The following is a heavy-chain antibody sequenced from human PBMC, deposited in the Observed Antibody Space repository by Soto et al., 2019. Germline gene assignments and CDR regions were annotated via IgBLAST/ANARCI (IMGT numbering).Heavy chain of an antibody. D-gene: IGHD4-4*01. V-gene: IGHV1-8*01. Sequence: ASVKVSCKASGYTFTSYDINWVRQATGQGLEWMGWMNPNSGNTGYAQKFQGRVTMTRNTSISTAYMELSSLRSEDTAVYYCARDYSNHAYYYYYGMDVWGQGTTVTVSS. CDR3: ARDYSNHAYYYYYGMDV. CDR2: MNPNSGNT. CDR1: GYTFTSYD. J-gene: IGHJ6*02.